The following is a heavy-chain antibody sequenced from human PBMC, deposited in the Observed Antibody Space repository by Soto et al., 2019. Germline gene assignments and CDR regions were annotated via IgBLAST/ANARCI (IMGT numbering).Heavy chain of an antibody. D-gene: IGHD4-17*01. V-gene: IGHV3-33*01. CDR3: ARDRYYGGNSPYFDY. CDR2: IWFEGSNE. Sequence: HVQLVESGGGVVQPGRSLRLSCAASGFTFSGHAMHWVRQTPGKGLEWVAIIWFEGSNEYYADSVKGRFTISRDNSNNTLYLQMNSLRAEDTGVYYCARDRYYGGNSPYFDYWCQGILVTVSS. CDR1: GFTFSGHA. J-gene: IGHJ4*02.